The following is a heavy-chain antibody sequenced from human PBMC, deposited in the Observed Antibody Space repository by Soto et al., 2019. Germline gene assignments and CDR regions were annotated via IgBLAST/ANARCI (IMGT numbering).Heavy chain of an antibody. Sequence: SETLSLTCAVYGGSFSGYYWSWIRQPPGKGLEWIGEINHSGSTNYNPSLKSRVIISVDTSKNQFSLKLSSVTAADTAVYYCARGPGGVIVNGARGMPHSDAFDIWGQGTMVTVSS. V-gene: IGHV4-34*01. CDR1: GGSFSGYY. D-gene: IGHD3-16*02. CDR3: ARGPGGVIVNGARGMPHSDAFDI. CDR2: INHSGST. J-gene: IGHJ3*02.